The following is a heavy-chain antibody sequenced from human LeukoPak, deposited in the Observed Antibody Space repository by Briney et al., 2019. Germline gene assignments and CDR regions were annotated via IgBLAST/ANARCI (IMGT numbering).Heavy chain of an antibody. CDR3: ASGWYYDSSGYYVDAFDF. CDR1: GFTFSSYA. CDR2: ISGSGGST. V-gene: IGHV3-23*01. D-gene: IGHD3-22*01. Sequence: PGGSLRLSCAASGFTFSSYAMSWVRQAPGKGLEWVSAISGSGGSTYYADSVKGRFTISRDSAKNSLYLQMNSLRDEGTAVYYCASGWYYDSSGYYVDAFDFWGQGTMVTVSS. J-gene: IGHJ3*01.